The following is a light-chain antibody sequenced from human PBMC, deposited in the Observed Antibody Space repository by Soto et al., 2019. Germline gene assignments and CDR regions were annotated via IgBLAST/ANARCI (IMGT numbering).Light chain of an antibody. CDR3: QQSYSTPLT. CDR1: YNIRNS. V-gene: IGKV1-39*01. CDR2: ASS. Sequence: DIQMTQSPSSLSASVGDRVTITCRANYNIRNSLNWYQQKPREAPKLLFYASSSLESGVPSRFSGRASGTDFTLTINSLQPEDFATYYFQQSYSTPLTFGQGTKVEIK. J-gene: IGKJ1*01.